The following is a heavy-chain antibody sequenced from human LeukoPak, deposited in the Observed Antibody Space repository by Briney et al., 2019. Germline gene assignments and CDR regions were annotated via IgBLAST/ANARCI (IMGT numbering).Heavy chain of an antibody. Sequence: ASVKVSGKASGGTFSSYAISWVRQAPGQGLEWMGKIIPILGILNYAQKFEGRLTMTADKSTTTVHMELSSLRSEDTAVYYCAKTRSGYDEGMDVWGQGTTVTVSS. V-gene: IGHV1-69*04. D-gene: IGHD5-12*01. CDR2: IIPILGIL. CDR1: GGTFSSYA. J-gene: IGHJ6*02. CDR3: AKTRSGYDEGMDV.